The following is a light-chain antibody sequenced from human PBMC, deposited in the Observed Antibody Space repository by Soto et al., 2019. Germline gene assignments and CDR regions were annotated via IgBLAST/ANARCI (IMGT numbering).Light chain of an antibody. CDR2: DAS. V-gene: IGKV1-5*01. J-gene: IGKJ2*01. CDR1: QSISSW. Sequence: DIQMTQSPPTLSASVGDRVTITCRASQSISSWLAWYQQKPGKAPKLLIYDASTLESGVPSRFSGSGSGTEFTLTISSLQPDDFATYYCQQYNNYLMYTFGQGTKVDNK. CDR3: QQYNNYLMYT.